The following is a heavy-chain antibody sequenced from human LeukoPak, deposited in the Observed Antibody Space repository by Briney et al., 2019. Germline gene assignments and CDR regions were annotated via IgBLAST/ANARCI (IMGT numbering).Heavy chain of an antibody. Sequence: PGGSLRLSCAASGFTFSSYEMNWVRKAPGKGLDWFSYISSSGSTIYYADSVKGRFTISRDNAKNSLYLQMNSLRAEDTAVYYCARDCTNGVCWDYWGQGTLVTVSS. J-gene: IGHJ4*02. D-gene: IGHD2-8*01. CDR1: GFTFSSYE. CDR3: ARDCTNGVCWDY. CDR2: ISSSGSTI. V-gene: IGHV3-48*03.